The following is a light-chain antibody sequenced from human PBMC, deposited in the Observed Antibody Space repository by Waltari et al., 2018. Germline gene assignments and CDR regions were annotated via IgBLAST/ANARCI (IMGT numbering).Light chain of an antibody. CDR1: SSNIGSNF. Sequence: QSVLTQPPSASGTPGQRVAISCSGSSSNIGSNFVYWYQQLPGTAPELLIYRNNQRPSGVPVRISGSKSGTSASLAASGLRSEDEADFYCAAWDDSLSTWVFGGGTKLTVL. CDR3: AAWDDSLSTWV. J-gene: IGLJ3*02. CDR2: RNN. V-gene: IGLV1-47*01.